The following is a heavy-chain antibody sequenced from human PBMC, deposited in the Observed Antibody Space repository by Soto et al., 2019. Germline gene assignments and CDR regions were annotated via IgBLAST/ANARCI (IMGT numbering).Heavy chain of an antibody. Sequence: GGSLRLSCAASGFTVSSNYMSWVRQAPGKGLEWVSVIYSGGSTYYADSVKGRFTISRDNSKNTLYLQMNSLRAEDTAVYYCARASGEDWAYYYYYMDVWGKGTTVTVSS. J-gene: IGHJ6*03. D-gene: IGHD1-26*01. CDR1: GFTVSSNY. CDR2: IYSGGST. V-gene: IGHV3-66*01. CDR3: ARASGEDWAYYYYYMDV.